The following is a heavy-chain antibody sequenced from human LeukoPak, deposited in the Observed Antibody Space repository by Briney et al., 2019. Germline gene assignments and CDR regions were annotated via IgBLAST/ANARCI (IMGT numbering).Heavy chain of an antibody. J-gene: IGHJ3*02. V-gene: IGHV1-18*01. CDR1: GYTFTSYG. CDR2: ISAYNGNT. CDR3: ARGYYDFWSGLDAFDI. D-gene: IGHD3-3*01. Sequence: GASVKVSCTASGYTFTSYGISWVRQAPGQGLEWMGWISAYNGNTNYAQKLQGRVTMTTDTSTSTAYMELRSLRSDDTAVYYCARGYYDFWSGLDAFDIWGQGTMVTVSS.